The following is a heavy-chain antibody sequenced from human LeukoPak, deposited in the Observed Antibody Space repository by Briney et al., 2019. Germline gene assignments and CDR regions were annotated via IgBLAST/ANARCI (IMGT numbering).Heavy chain of an antibody. CDR1: GFTFSSYG. J-gene: IGHJ4*02. Sequence: PGGSLRLSCAASGFTFSSYGMHWVRQAPGKGLEWVAVIWYDGSNKYYADSVKGRFTISRDNSKNTLYLQMNSLRAEDTAVYYCARGLNVLRYFDLLYWGQGTLVTVSS. CDR3: ARGLNVLRYFDLLY. D-gene: IGHD3-9*01. V-gene: IGHV3-33*01. CDR2: IWYDGSNK.